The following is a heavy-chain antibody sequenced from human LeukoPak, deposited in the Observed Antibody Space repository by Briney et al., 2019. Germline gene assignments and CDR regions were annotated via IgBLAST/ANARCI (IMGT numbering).Heavy chain of an antibody. CDR1: GGSIRSYY. Sequence: PSETLSLTCSVSGGSIRSYYWSWIRQPAGKGLEWIGRIYSSGSTNYNPSLKSRVTISVDTSKNQFSLKLSSVTAADTAVYYCAKPGSSRGIAGRRPTKYYFDYWGQGTLVTVSS. V-gene: IGHV4-4*07. CDR2: IYSSGST. CDR3: AKPGSSRGIAGRRPTKYYFDY. J-gene: IGHJ4*02. D-gene: IGHD6-6*01.